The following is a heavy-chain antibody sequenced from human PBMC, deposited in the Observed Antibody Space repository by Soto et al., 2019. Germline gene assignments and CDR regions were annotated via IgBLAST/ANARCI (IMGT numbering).Heavy chain of an antibody. J-gene: IGHJ3*02. CDR1: GGFVSSGSYY. CDR2: MSHSGGT. Sequence: QVQLQQWGAGLLKPSETLSLTCAVYGGFVSSGSYYWSWIRQPQGKGLEWIGEMSHSGGTHFNPSLKSRVTISVDTSQNQLSLKMTSVTAAATALYYCARVERGTATTVVDAFDIWGPGTMVTVSS. V-gene: IGHV4-34*01. D-gene: IGHD1-1*01. CDR3: ARVERGTATTVVDAFDI.